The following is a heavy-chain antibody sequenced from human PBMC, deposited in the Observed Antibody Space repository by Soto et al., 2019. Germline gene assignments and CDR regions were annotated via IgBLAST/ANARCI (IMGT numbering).Heavy chain of an antibody. CDR2: ISSSGDSA. V-gene: IGHV3-23*01. CDR1: GFTFGSYA. Sequence: VQLLESGGDLVQPGGSLRLSCAASGFTFGSYAMIWVRQAPGKGLVWVSTISSSGDSAYYADSVKGRFTVSRDNSMNTLYMQMNSLRAEDTAVYYCAKSDTALSYGFDPWGQGTVVTVSS. CDR3: AKSDTALSYGFDP. J-gene: IGHJ5*02. D-gene: IGHD5-18*01.